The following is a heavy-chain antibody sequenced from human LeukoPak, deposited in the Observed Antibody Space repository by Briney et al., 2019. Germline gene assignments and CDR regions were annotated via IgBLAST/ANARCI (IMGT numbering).Heavy chain of an antibody. CDR3: ARDWGGSGYYLYYYYYYMDV. CDR2: ISSSSSTI. CDR1: GFTFSSYS. J-gene: IGHJ6*03. Sequence: GGSLRLPCAASGFTFSSYSMNWVRQAPGKGLEWVSYISSSSSTIYYADSVKGRFTISRDNAKNSLYLQMNSLRAEDTAVYYCARDWGGSGYYLYYYYYYMDVWGKGTTVTVSS. D-gene: IGHD3-22*01. V-gene: IGHV3-48*04.